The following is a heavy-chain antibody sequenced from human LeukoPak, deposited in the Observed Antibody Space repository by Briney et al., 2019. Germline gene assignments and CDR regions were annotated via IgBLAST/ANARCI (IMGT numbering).Heavy chain of an antibody. J-gene: IGHJ6*03. CDR2: ISYSGST. CDR1: GASLSNYY. D-gene: IGHD2/OR15-2a*01. Sequence: PSETLSLTCTVSGASLSNYYWNWIRQPPGEGLEWIGYISYSGSTNYNPSLKSRVTISVNTSKNQFSLKLSSVTAADTAVYYCARSFNYYYYYMDVWGEGTTVTVSS. CDR3: ARSFNYYYYYMDV. V-gene: IGHV4-59*01.